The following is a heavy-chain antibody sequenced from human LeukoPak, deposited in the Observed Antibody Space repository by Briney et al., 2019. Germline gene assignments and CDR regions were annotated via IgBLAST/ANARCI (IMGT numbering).Heavy chain of an antibody. CDR2: IYYSGST. Sequence: SQTLSLTCTVSGVSISSGGYYWSWIRQHPGKGLEWIGYIYYSGSTHYNPSLKSRVTISVDTSKNQFSLELSSVTAADTAVYYCARDMTDWWFDPWGQGTLVTVSS. CDR1: GVSISSGGYY. J-gene: IGHJ5*02. V-gene: IGHV4-31*03. CDR3: ARDMTDWWFDP. D-gene: IGHD3-9*01.